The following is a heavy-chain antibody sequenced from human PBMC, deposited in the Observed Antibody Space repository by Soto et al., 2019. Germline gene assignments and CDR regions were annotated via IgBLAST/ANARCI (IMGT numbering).Heavy chain of an antibody. CDR3: ARLPYNYGSGSYYTGYYYYYMDV. Sequence: SETLSLTCTVSGGSISSSSYYWGWIRQPPGKGLEWIGSIYYSGSTYYNPALKSRVTISVDTSKNQFSLMLSSVTAADTAVYYCARLPYNYGSGSYYTGYYYYYMDVWGKGTTVTVSS. D-gene: IGHD3-10*01. CDR2: IYYSGST. J-gene: IGHJ6*03. CDR1: GGSISSSSYY. V-gene: IGHV4-39*01.